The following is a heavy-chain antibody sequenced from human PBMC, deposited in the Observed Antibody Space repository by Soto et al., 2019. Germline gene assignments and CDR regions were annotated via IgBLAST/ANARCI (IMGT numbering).Heavy chain of an antibody. D-gene: IGHD5-18*01. CDR3: ARRRSYGYRGLFDY. V-gene: IGHV4-39*01. Sequence: SETLSLTCTVSGGSISSSSYYWGWIRQPPGKGLEWIGSIYYSGSTYYNPSLKSRVTISVDTSKNQFSLKLSSVTAADTAVYYCARRRSYGYRGLFDYWGQGTLVTVSS. CDR2: IYYSGST. CDR1: GGSISSSSYY. J-gene: IGHJ4*02.